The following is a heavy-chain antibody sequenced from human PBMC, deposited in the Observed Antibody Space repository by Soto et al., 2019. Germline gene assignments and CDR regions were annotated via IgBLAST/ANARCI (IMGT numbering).Heavy chain of an antibody. CDR3: ARGNHRWLQLWYFDL. CDR2: IIPIFDTV. CDR1: GGTFSNYP. V-gene: IGHV1-69*12. D-gene: IGHD5-12*01. Sequence: QVQLVQSGAEVKKPGSSVKVSCKASGGTFSNYPISWVRQAPGQGLEWMGGIIPIFDTVNYAQKFQGRVTITADEYTSTAYMELGSPRSEDTAVYYCARGNHRWLQLWYFDLGGSGTLVTVSS. J-gene: IGHJ2*01.